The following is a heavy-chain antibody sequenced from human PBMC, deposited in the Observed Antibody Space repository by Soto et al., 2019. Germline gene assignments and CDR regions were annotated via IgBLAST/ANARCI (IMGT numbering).Heavy chain of an antibody. V-gene: IGHV3-74*01. Sequence: GGSLRLSCADSGFSFSSYWMHWVRQGPGKGLVWVSRINTDGSSTNYADSVKGRFTISRDNAKNTVYLQMNSLRAEDTAVYYCARSPGGFYIDWGQGTMVTVSS. D-gene: IGHD2-15*01. CDR1: GFSFSSYW. J-gene: IGHJ3*01. CDR2: INTDGSST. CDR3: ARSPGGFYID.